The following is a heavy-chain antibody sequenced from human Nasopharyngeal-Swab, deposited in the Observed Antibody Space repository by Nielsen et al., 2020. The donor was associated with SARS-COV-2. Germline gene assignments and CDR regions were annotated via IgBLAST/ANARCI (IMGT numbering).Heavy chain of an antibody. D-gene: IGHD3-3*01. J-gene: IGHJ6*02. V-gene: IGHV7-4-1*02. Sequence: WVRQAPGQGLEWLGWINTNTGNPTYAQGFTGRFVFSLDTSVSTAYLQISSLKAEDTAVYYYARDHRTTIFGVVIIQGYYGMDVWGQGTTVTVSS. CDR2: INTNTGNP. CDR3: ARDHRTTIFGVVIIQGYYGMDV.